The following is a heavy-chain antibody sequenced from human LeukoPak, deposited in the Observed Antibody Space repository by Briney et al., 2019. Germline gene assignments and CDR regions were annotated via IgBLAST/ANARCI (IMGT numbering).Heavy chain of an antibody. J-gene: IGHJ4*02. CDR1: GYTYTSYG. CDR2: ISAYNGNT. D-gene: IGHD2-2*01. CDR3: AAGGGYCSSTSCPSGDY. V-gene: IGHV1-18*01. Sequence: GASVKVSCKASGYTYTSYGISWVRQAPGQGLEWMGWISAYNGNTNYAQKLQGRVTMTTDTSTSTAYMELSSLRSEDTAVYYCAAGGGYCSSTSCPSGDYWGQGTLVSVSS.